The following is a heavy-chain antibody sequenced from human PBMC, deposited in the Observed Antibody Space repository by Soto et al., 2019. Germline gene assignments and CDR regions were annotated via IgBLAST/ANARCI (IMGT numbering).Heavy chain of an antibody. CDR1: GGTFSSYA. J-gene: IGHJ4*02. V-gene: IGHV1-69*13. CDR3: ARGYYYDSSGYYRYYFEY. CDR2: IIPIFGTA. Sequence: AVKVSCKASGGTFSSYAISWVRQAPGQGLEWMGGIIPIFGTANYAQKFQGRVTITADESTSTAYMELSSLRSEDTAVYYCARGYYYDSSGYYRYYFEYWGQGTLVTVSS. D-gene: IGHD3-22*01.